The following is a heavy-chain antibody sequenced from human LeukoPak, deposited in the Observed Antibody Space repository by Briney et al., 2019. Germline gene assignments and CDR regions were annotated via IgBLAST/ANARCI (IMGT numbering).Heavy chain of an antibody. CDR2: ISSSSSTI. CDR3: ASQGYSGYETRGLFDY. CDR1: GFTFSSYS. D-gene: IGHD5-12*01. J-gene: IGHJ4*02. V-gene: IGHV3-48*01. Sequence: GGSLRLSCAASGFTFSSYSMNWVRQAPGKGLEWVSYISSSSSTIYYADSVKGRFTISRDNAKNSLYLQMNSLRAEDTAVYYCASQGYSGYETRGLFDYWGQGSLITVSS.